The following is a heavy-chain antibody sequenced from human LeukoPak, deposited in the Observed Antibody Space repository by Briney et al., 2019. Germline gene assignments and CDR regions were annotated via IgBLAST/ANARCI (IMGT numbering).Heavy chain of an antibody. Sequence: GGSLRLSCAASGFTFSSYEMNWVRQAPGKGPEWVSYISSSGSTIYYADSVKGRFTTSRDNAKNSLYLQVNSLRAEDTAVYYCAELGITMIGGVWGKGTTVTISS. J-gene: IGHJ6*04. V-gene: IGHV3-48*03. CDR1: GFTFSSYE. D-gene: IGHD3-10*02. CDR3: AELGITMIGGV. CDR2: ISSSGSTI.